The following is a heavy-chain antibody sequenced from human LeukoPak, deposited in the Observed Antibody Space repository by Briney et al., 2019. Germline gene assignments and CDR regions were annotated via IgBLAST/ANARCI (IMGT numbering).Heavy chain of an antibody. CDR3: ARGGLLWYAFDI. J-gene: IGHJ3*02. D-gene: IGHD3-10*01. CDR1: GGSISSYY. V-gene: IGHV4-4*07. Sequence: PSETLSLTCTVSGGSISSYYWSWIRQPAGQGLVWIGRIYTSGSTNYNPSLKSRFTTSVDTSKNQFSLKLSSVTAADTAVYYCARGGLLWYAFDIWGQGTMVTVSS. CDR2: IYTSGST.